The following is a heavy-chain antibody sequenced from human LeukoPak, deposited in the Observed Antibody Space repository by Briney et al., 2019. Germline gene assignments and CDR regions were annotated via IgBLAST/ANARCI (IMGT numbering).Heavy chain of an antibody. CDR3: AREPVRKRWFDS. CDR2: IKYDGSEK. V-gene: IGHV3-7*03. D-gene: IGHD3-10*01. CDR1: GFTFSSYW. Sequence: GGSLRLSCTASGFTFSSYWMSWVRQAPGKGLEWVANIKYDGSEKYYVDSVKGRLTISRDNAKNSLYLQTNSLRAEDTAVYYCAREPVRKRWFDSWGQGTLVTVSS. J-gene: IGHJ5*01.